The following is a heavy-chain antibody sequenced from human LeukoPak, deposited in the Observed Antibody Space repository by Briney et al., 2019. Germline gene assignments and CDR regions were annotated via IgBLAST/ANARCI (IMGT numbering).Heavy chain of an antibody. D-gene: IGHD6-13*01. J-gene: IGHJ4*02. CDR1: GFPYSSYS. CDR2: LKPDGTTK. Sequence: PGGSLRLSCAASGFPYSSYSRTWVRQAPAKGLEWVANLKPDGTTKFYVDSVKGRFTISRDNALNSLYLQMNSLRAEDTAIYYCARSIPYGTTWYGRSDYWGQGTLVTVSS. V-gene: IGHV3-7*03. CDR3: ARSIPYGTTWYGRSDY.